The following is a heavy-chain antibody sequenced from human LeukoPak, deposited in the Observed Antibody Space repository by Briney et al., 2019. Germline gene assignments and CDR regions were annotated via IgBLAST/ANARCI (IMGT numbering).Heavy chain of an antibody. CDR2: IYHSGST. CDR1: GYSISSGYY. Sequence: SETLSLTCTVSGYSISSGYYWGWIRQPPGKGLEWIGSIYHSGSTYYNPSLKSRVTISVDTSKNQFFLKLSSVTAADTAVYYCARDFRVCSSGSCYSGPFDYWGQGTLVTVSS. CDR3: ARDFRVCSSGSCYSGPFDY. D-gene: IGHD2-15*01. J-gene: IGHJ4*02. V-gene: IGHV4-38-2*02.